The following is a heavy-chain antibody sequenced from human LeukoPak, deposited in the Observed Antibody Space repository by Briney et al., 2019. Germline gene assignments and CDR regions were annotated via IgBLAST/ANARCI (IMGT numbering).Heavy chain of an antibody. CDR3: ARRLLRSWYPVAFDY. V-gene: IGHV1-69*13. CDR2: IIPIFGTA. CDR1: GGTFSSYA. J-gene: IGHJ4*02. D-gene: IGHD6-13*01. Sequence: GASVKVSCKASGGTFSSYAISWVRQAPGQGLEWMGGIIPIFGTANYAQKFQGRVTITADESTSTAYMELSSLRSEDTAVYYCARRLLRSWYPVAFDYWGQGTLVTVSS.